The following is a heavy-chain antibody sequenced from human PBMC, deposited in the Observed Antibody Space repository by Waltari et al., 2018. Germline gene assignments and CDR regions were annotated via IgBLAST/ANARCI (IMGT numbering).Heavy chain of an antibody. D-gene: IGHD6-19*01. V-gene: IGHV4-34*01. Sequence: QVQLQQWGAGLLKPSETLSLTCAVYGGSFSGYYWSWIRQPPGKGLEWIGEINQSGSTNYTPSLKSRVTISVDPTKSQFSLKLSCVTGADTAVYYCARGLIAVAGPFGYWGQGTLVTVSS. J-gene: IGHJ4*02. CDR1: GGSFSGYY. CDR3: ARGLIAVAGPFGY. CDR2: INQSGST.